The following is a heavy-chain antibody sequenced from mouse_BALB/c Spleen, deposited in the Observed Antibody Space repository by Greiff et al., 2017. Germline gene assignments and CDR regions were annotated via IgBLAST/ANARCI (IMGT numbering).Heavy chain of an antibody. V-gene: IGHV3-2*02. J-gene: IGHJ4*01. CDR2: ISYSGST. Sequence: EVQRVESGPGLVKPSQSLSLTCTVTGYSITSDYAWNWIRQFPGNKLEWMGYISYSGSTSYNPSLKSRISITRDTSKNQFFLQLNSVTTEDTATYYCAREKGGVMDYWGQGTSVTVSS. CDR3: AREKGGVMDY. CDR1: GYSITSDYA.